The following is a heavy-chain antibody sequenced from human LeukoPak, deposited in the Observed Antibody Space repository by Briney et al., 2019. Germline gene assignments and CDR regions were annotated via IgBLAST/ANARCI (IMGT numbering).Heavy chain of an antibody. CDR2: IRSDGSDK. CDR1: GFTFSSNG. CDR3: ANVGYSGTYSDY. D-gene: IGHD1-26*01. Sequence: GGSLRHSCIASGFTFSSNGMHWVRQAPGKGLEWVAFIRSDGSDKYYADSVRGRFTISRDISKNTLYLQMNSLRPEDTAVYYCANVGYSGTYSDYWGQGTLVTVTS. V-gene: IGHV3-30*02. J-gene: IGHJ4*02.